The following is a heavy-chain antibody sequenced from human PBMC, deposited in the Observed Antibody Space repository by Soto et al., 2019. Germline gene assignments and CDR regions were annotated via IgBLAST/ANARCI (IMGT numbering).Heavy chain of an antibody. CDR1: GGSISSCY. D-gene: IGHD3-3*01. V-gene: IGHV4-59*08. Sequence: PSETLSLTCTVSGGSISSCYWSWIRQPPGKGLEWIGYIYYSGSTNYNPSLKSRVTISVDTSKNQFSLKLSSVTAADTAVYYCARQNYDFWSGYHNNWFDPWGQGTLVTVSS. J-gene: IGHJ5*02. CDR3: ARQNYDFWSGYHNNWFDP. CDR2: IYYSGST.